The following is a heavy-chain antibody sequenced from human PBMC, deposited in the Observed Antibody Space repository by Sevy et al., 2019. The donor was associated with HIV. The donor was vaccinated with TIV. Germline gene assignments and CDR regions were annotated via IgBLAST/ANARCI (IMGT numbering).Heavy chain of an antibody. V-gene: IGHV3-48*02. CDR3: ARDRKLELRDYYYGMDV. Sequence: GGSLRLSCVASGFTFSGYTMNWVRQAPGEGLAWLSYISSSGDTIYYADYVKGRFTISRDNAKNSVFLQMNNLRDEDTAVYYCARDRKLELRDYYYGMDVWGQGTTVTVSS. D-gene: IGHD1-7*01. CDR2: ISSSGDTI. CDR1: GFTFSGYT. J-gene: IGHJ6*02.